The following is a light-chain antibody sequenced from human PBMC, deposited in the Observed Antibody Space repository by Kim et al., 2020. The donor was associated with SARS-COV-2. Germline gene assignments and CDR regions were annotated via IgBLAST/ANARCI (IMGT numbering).Light chain of an antibody. CDR1: QDIRND. J-gene: IGKJ5*01. Sequence: ASVGDIATITCLASQDIRNDLGWYQQNPGRAPKRLIYGASSLQSGVPSRFSGSGSGTEFTLTISSLQPEDFATYFCLQHNTYPITFGQGTRLEIK. CDR2: GAS. V-gene: IGKV1-17*01. CDR3: LQHNTYPIT.